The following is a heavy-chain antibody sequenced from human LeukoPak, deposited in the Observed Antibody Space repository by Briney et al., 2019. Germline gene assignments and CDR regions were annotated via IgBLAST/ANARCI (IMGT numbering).Heavy chain of an antibody. V-gene: IGHV3-7*04. J-gene: IGHJ4*02. Sequence: GGSLRLSCAASGFSFSTYWMTWVRQAPGKGLEWVANIKEDGSEQYYVDSVKGRFTISRDNAKNSLYLQMNSLRAEDTAVYYCARDVDTAMVYYFDYWGQGTLVTVSS. CDR1: GFSFSTYW. CDR2: IKEDGSEQ. D-gene: IGHD5-18*01. CDR3: ARDVDTAMVYYFDY.